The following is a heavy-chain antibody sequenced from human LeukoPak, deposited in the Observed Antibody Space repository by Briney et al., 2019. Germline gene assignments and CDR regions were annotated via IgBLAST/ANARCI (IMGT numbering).Heavy chain of an antibody. V-gene: IGHV3-23*01. D-gene: IGHD1-26*01. CDR3: ATISGNFDYLDY. Sequence: GGSLRLSCAASGFDFSNQAMSWVRQAPGEGLEWVSGISGGGGATYSADSVKGRFTISRDNSKNTMYLQMKSLRVEDTALYYCATISGNFDYLDYWGQGTLVTVST. CDR2: ISGGGGAT. CDR1: GFDFSNQA. J-gene: IGHJ4*02.